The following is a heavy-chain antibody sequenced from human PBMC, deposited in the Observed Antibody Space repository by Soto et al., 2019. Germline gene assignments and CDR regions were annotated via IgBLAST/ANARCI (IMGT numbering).Heavy chain of an antibody. CDR3: TIKDYGSGSYYALYYYYGMDV. J-gene: IGHJ6*02. D-gene: IGHD3-10*01. V-gene: IGHV3-15*07. CDR2: IKSKTDGGTT. Sequence: EVQLVESGGGLVKPGGSLRLSCAASGFTFSNAWMNWVRQAPGKGLEWVGRIKSKTDGGTTDYAAPVKGRFTISRDDSKNSLYLQMNSLKTEDTAVFYCTIKDYGSGSYYALYYYYGMDVWGQGTTVTVSS. CDR1: GFTFSNAW.